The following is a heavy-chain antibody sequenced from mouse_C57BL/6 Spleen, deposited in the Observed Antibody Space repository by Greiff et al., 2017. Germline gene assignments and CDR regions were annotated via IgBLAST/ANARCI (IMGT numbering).Heavy chain of an antibody. CDR1: GYTFTSYW. V-gene: IGHV1-53*01. J-gene: IGHJ2*01. Sequence: VQLQQPGTELVKPGASVKLSCKASGYTFTSYWMHWVKQRPGQGLEWIGNINPSNGGTNYNEKFKSKATLTVDKSSSTAYMQRSSLTSEDSAVYYCARREIYYGNHYFDDWGQGTTLTVSS. CDR2: INPSNGGT. CDR3: ARREIYYGNHYFDD. D-gene: IGHD2-1*01.